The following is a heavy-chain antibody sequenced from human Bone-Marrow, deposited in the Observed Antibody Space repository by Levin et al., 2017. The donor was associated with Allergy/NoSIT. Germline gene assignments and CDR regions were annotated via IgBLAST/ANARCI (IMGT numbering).Heavy chain of an antibody. Sequence: GGSLRLSCEASGFTLNNYDIHWVRQAPGKGLEWVALMSHDESDEFYADSVKGRFTISRDNSKNTLFLEMNGLKPEDTAVYFCAKSSRWYEPPHNYYYAMDVWGQGTAVTVSS. CDR3: AKSSRWYEPPHNYYYAMDV. J-gene: IGHJ6*02. V-gene: IGHV3-30*18. CDR1: GFTLNNYD. D-gene: IGHD6-13*01. CDR2: MSHDESDE.